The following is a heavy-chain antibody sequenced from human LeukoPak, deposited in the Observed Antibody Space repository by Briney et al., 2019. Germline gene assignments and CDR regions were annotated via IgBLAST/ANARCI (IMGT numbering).Heavy chain of an antibody. CDR3: AMFSAGVVATDT. D-gene: IGHD2-21*01. V-gene: IGHV5-10-1*01. Sequence: TRESLKISCKGSGYSFTSYWISWVRQMPGKGLEWMGRIDPSDSYTNYSPSFQGHVTISADKSISTAYLQWSSLKASDTAMYYCAMFSAGVVATDTWGQGTLVTVSS. CDR1: GYSFTSYW. J-gene: IGHJ5*02. CDR2: IDPSDSYT.